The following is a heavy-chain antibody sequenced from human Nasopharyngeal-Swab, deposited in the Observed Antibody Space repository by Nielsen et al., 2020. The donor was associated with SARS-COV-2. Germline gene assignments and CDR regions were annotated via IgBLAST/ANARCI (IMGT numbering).Heavy chain of an antibody. CDR1: GGSISSYY. Sequence: GSLRLSCTVSGGSISSYYWSWIRQPPGKGLEWIGYIYYSGSTNYNPSLKSRVTISVDTSKNQFSLKLSSVTAADTAVYYCARMIVVVPAARDWFDPWGQGTLVTVSS. CDR2: IYYSGST. V-gene: IGHV4-59*12. D-gene: IGHD2-2*01. CDR3: ARMIVVVPAARDWFDP. J-gene: IGHJ5*02.